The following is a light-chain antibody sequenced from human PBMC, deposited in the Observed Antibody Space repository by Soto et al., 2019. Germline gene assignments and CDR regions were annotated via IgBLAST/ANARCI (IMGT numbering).Light chain of an antibody. CDR2: DAS. V-gene: IGKV1D-16*01. J-gene: IGKJ5*01. CDR1: QGISSW. Sequence: DIQMTQSPSSLSASVVDRVTITFRASQGISSWLAWYQQKPEKAPKLVIYDASSLQSGVPSRFSGSGSGTDFTLTIGRLETEDFAVYYCQQYGSSPTFGEGTRLENK. CDR3: QQYGSSPT.